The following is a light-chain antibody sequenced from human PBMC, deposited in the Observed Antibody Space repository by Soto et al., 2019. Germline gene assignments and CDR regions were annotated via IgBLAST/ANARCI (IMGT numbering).Light chain of an antibody. CDR1: SSDIGGYNY. V-gene: IGLV2-14*01. CDR2: DVT. CDR3: SSFVSTSTVI. Sequence: QSALTQPASVSGSPEQSITISCTGTSSDIGGYNYVSWYQQHPGKAPKLLIYDVTNRPSGVSNRFSGSKSGNTASLTISVLQAEDEADYYCSSFVSTSTVIFGGGTKLTVL. J-gene: IGLJ2*01.